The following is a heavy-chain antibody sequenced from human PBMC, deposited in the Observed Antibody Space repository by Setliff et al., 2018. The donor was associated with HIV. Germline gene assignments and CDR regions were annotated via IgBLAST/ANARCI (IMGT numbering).Heavy chain of an antibody. Sequence: GGSLRLSCEASGFTFRHYAMHWVRQAPGKGLEWVAVVSYDAERKYYADSVKGRFTISRDNPRNTVYLQMTGLRLDDTAVYYCARDSAAWVTELGILGYWGQGTLVTVSS. V-gene: IGHV3-30*03. CDR1: GFTFRHYA. D-gene: IGHD3-3*01. J-gene: IGHJ4*02. CDR2: VSYDAERK. CDR3: ARDSAAWVTELGILGY.